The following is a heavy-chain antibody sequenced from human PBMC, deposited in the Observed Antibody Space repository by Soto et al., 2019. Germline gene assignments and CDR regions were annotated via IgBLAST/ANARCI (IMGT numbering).Heavy chain of an antibody. CDR1: GFTFQSYG. J-gene: IGHJ4*02. V-gene: IGHV3-30*03. CDR2: ISYDGSNE. D-gene: IGHD3-9*01. CDR3: ARDGLDKDY. Sequence: QVQLVESGGGVVQPGRSLRLSCAASGFTFQSYGMHWVRQAPGKGLEWAALISYDGSNEYYADSVRGRFTVSRDNSKNTLYLQMNSLRVADTAVYYCARDGLDKDYWGQGTLVTVSS.